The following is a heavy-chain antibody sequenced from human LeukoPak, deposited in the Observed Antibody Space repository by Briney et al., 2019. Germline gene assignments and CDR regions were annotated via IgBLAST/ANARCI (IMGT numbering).Heavy chain of an antibody. CDR3: ARGGEIVVVVPSTSPFDP. J-gene: IGHJ5*02. D-gene: IGHD2-15*01. V-gene: IGHV4-34*01. Sequence: SETLSLTCAIYGGSFSGYYWSWIRQPPGKGLEWIGEINHSGSTNYNPSLKSRVTISVDTSKNQFSLKLSSETAADTAVYYCARGGEIVVVVPSTSPFDPWGQGTLVTVSS. CDR1: GGSFSGYY. CDR2: INHSGST.